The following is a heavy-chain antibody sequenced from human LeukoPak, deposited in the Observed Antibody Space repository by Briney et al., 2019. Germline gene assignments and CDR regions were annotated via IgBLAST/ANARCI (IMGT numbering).Heavy chain of an antibody. D-gene: IGHD6-13*01. J-gene: IGHJ4*02. CDR3: ARDQAGRHSDY. CDR2: ISGSGGST. Sequence: GGSLRLSCAASGFTFSSYAMSWVRQAPGKGLEWVSAISGSGGSTYYAGSVKGRLTISRDNAKNSLYLQMNSLRAEDTAVYYCARDQAGRHSDYWGQGTLVTVSS. CDR1: GFTFSSYA. V-gene: IGHV3-23*01.